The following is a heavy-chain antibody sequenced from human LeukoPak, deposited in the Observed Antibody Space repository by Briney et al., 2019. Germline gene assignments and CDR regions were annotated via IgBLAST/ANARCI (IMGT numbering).Heavy chain of an antibody. CDR2: INSGGST. V-gene: IGHV3-53*01. J-gene: IGHJ4*02. D-gene: IGHD3-10*01. CDR1: WFTVSNNY. CDR3: ARDLYYYGSGSDNFLYY. Sequence: PGGSLRLSWAASWFTVSNNYMNWVRQAPGQGLGWGSVINSGGSTHYADSVKGRFTISRDNSKNTLYLQMNSLRAEDTAVYYCARDLYYYGSGSDNFLYYWGQGTLVTVSS.